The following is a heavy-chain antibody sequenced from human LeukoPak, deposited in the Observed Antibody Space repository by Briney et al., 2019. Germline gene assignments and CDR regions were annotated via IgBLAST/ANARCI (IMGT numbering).Heavy chain of an antibody. Sequence: GASVKVSCKASGGTFSSYAISWVRQAPGQGLEWMGGIIPIFGTANYAQKFQGRVTITTDESTSTAYMELSSLRSKDTAVYYCARYVAAAGSNWLDPWGQGTLVTVSS. CDR2: IIPIFGTA. CDR1: GGTFSSYA. CDR3: ARYVAAAGSNWLDP. D-gene: IGHD6-13*01. V-gene: IGHV1-69*05. J-gene: IGHJ5*02.